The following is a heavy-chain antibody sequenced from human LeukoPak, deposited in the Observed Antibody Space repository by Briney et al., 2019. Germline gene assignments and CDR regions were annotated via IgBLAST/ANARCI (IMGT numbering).Heavy chain of an antibody. CDR1: GFTFSNYG. V-gene: IGHV3-30*03. J-gene: IGHJ4*02. CDR2: ISYDASKQ. Sequence: PGGSLRLSCAASGFTFSNYGMHWVRQAPGKGLEWVAVISYDASKQYYADSVKGRFTISRDNSKNTLYLQMNSLRAEDTAVYYCARDRAAADLDYWGQGTLVTVSS. CDR3: ARDRAAADLDY. D-gene: IGHD6-13*01.